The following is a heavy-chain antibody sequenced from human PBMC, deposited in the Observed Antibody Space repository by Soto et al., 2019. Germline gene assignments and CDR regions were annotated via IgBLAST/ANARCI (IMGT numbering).Heavy chain of an antibody. CDR1: GGSISSYY. D-gene: IGHD3-22*01. V-gene: IGHV4-59*01. Sequence: SETLSLTCTVSGGSISSYYWSWIRQPPGTGLEWIGYIYYSGSTNYNPSLKSRVTISVDTSKNQFSLKLSSVTAADTAVYYCAREHKTYYYDSSGYYAEGYYFDYWGQGTLVTVSS. CDR2: IYYSGST. J-gene: IGHJ4*02. CDR3: AREHKTYYYDSSGYYAEGYYFDY.